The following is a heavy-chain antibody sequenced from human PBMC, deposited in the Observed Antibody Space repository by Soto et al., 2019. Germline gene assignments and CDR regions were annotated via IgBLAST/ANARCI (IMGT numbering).Heavy chain of an antibody. V-gene: IGHV3-13*05. CDR3: ARAAMAGGFANWYFDL. Sequence: WGSLRLSCVDSGFTFSRYDIRWFRQSTLKCLEWVSAIGTVGDPYYPGSVKGRFTISRENAKNSLYLQMNSLRAGDTAVYYCARAAMAGGFANWYFDLWGRGTLVTVSS. CDR2: IGTVGDP. D-gene: IGHD2-8*02. J-gene: IGHJ2*01. CDR1: GFTFSRYD.